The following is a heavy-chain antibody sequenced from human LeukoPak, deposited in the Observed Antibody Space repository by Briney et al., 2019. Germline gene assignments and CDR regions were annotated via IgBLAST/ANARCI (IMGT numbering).Heavy chain of an antibody. D-gene: IGHD3-10*01. CDR3: ARDASVRGVTRYPFDY. V-gene: IGHV4-39*02. CDR2: IYYSGST. J-gene: IGHJ4*02. CDR1: GGSISSSSYY. Sequence: ASETLSPTCTVSGGSISSSSYYWGWIRQPPGKGLEWIGSIYYSGSTYYNPSLKSRVTISVDTSKNQFSLKLSSVTAADTAVYYCARDASVRGVTRYPFDYWGQGTLVTVSS.